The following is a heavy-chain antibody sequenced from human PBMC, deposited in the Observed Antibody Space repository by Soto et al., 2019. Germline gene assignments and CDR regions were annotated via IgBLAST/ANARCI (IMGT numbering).Heavy chain of an antibody. D-gene: IGHD3-3*01. V-gene: IGHV4-30-2*01. CDR1: GGSISSDHYS. CDR3: ARDGSGYDFWSGPYFFDY. CDR2: IYQSGIT. J-gene: IGHJ4*02. Sequence: SETLSLTCAVSGGSISSDHYSWNWIRQPPGKGLEWIGNIYQSGITHYNPSLKSRVTISIDTSKSQFSLKLSSVSAADTAVYYCARDGSGYDFWSGPYFFDYSGPGTLVTVSS.